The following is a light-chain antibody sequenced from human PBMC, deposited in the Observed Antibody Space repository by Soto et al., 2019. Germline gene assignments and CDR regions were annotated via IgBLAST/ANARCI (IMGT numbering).Light chain of an antibody. CDR3: LQDYSYPRT. V-gene: IGKV1-6*01. CDR1: QAIRTE. J-gene: IGKJ1*01. Sequence: AIPMTQSPSSLSASVGDRVIITCRASQAIRTELGWYQQRTGKAPKLLIYGTSNLQSGVPSRFSGSGSGTDFTLTINGLQPEDFATYYCLQDYSYPRTFGQGTKV. CDR2: GTS.